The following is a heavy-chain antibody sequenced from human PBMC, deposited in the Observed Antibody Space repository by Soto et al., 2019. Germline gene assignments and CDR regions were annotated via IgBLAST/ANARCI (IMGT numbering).Heavy chain of an antibody. CDR2: IWYDGSNK. CDR3: ARPSYYYDSSGWALGAFDI. D-gene: IGHD3-22*01. CDR1: GFTFSSYG. V-gene: IGHV3-33*01. J-gene: IGHJ3*02. Sequence: GGSLRLSCAASGFTFSSYGMHWVRQAPGKGLEWVAVIWYDGSNKYYADSVKGRFTISRDNSKNTLYLQMNSLRAEDTAVYYCARPSYYYDSSGWALGAFDIWGQGTMVTVSS.